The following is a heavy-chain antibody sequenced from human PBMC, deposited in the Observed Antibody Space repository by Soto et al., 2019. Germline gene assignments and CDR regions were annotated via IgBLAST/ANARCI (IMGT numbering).Heavy chain of an antibody. D-gene: IGHD3-10*01. J-gene: IGHJ6*02. CDR3: ARDQGYYGSGSYYKPPGYYYYGMDV. Sequence: SETLSLTCTVSGGSISSYYWSWIRQPPGKGLEWIGYIYYSGSTNYNPSLKSRVTISVDTSKNQFSLKLSSVTAADTAVYYCARDQGYYGSGSYYKPPGYYYYGMDVWGQGTTVTVSS. CDR2: IYYSGST. V-gene: IGHV4-59*01. CDR1: GGSISSYY.